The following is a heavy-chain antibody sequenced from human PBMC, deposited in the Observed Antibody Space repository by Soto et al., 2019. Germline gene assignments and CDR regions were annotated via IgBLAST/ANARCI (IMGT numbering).Heavy chain of an antibody. V-gene: IGHV5-10-1*01. J-gene: IGHJ4*02. CDR3: ARQIYDSDTGPNFQYYFDS. D-gene: IGHD3-22*01. CDR2: IDPSDSQT. CDR1: VYSFAGYW. Sequence: PGESLKISCKGSVYSFAGYWITWVRQKPGKGLEWMGRIDPSDSQTYYSPSFRGHVTISVTKSITTVFLQWSSLRASDTAMYYCARQIYDSDTGPNFQYYFDSWGQGTPVPVSS.